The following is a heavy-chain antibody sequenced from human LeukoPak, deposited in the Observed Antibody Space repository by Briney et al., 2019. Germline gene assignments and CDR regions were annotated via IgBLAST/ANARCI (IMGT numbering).Heavy chain of an antibody. CDR3: ARDNLTGYYWYFDL. D-gene: IGHD3-9*01. CDR1: GGSISSYY. Sequence: SETLSLTCTVSGGSISSYYWSWIRQPPGKGLEWIGYIYYSGSTNYNPSLKSRVTIPVDTSKNQFSLKLSSVTAADTAVYYCARDNLTGYYWYFDLWGRGTLVTVSS. CDR2: IYYSGST. V-gene: IGHV4-59*01. J-gene: IGHJ2*01.